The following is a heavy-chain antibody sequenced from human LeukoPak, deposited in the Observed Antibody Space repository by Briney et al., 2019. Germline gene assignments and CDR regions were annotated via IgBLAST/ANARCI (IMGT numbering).Heavy chain of an antibody. Sequence: ASVKVSCKASGYTFTSYYMHWVRQAPGKGLEWMGGFDPEDGETIYAQKFQGRVTMTEDTSTDTAYMELSSLRSEDTAVYYCATGRIGELSVFFDYWGQGTLVTVSS. J-gene: IGHJ4*02. CDR1: GYTFTSYY. CDR3: ATGRIGELSVFFDY. D-gene: IGHD1-26*01. CDR2: FDPEDGET. V-gene: IGHV1-24*01.